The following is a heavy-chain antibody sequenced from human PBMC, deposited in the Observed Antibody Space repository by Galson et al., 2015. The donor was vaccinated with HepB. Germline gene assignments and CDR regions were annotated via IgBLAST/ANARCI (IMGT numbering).Heavy chain of an antibody. Sequence: CAISGDSVSSNSVAWNWIRQPPSRGLEWMGGTYYRSKWYNDYAISVKSRITIKSDTSKNQFSLQLNSVTPEDTAVYYCARGVRSAFDYWGQGTLVTVSS. CDR3: ARGVRSAFDY. CDR2: TYYRSKWYN. D-gene: IGHD3-3*01. J-gene: IGHJ4*02. CDR1: GDSVSSNSVA. V-gene: IGHV6-1*01.